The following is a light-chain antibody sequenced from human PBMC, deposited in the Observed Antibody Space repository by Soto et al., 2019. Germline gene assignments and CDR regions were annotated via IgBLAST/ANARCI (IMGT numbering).Light chain of an antibody. CDR1: QYINTR. V-gene: IGKV3D-15*01. CDR3: QQYNNWLWT. CDR2: QTS. Sequence: EIVLTQSPATLSSFPGDRVTLSCRASQYINTRLAWYQHRPGQAPRLLIYQTSLRAAGIPARFSGSGSGTEFTLTISSLQSEDFAVYYCQQYNNWLWTFGQGTKVDI. J-gene: IGKJ1*01.